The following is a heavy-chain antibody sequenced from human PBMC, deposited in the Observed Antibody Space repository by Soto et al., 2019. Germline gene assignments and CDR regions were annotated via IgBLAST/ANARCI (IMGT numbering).Heavy chain of an antibody. CDR2: ISSSSSYI. V-gene: IGHV3-21*01. CDR3: ARSPFYCSGGSCYSGDAFDI. J-gene: IGHJ3*02. Sequence: GSLRLSCAASGFTFSSYSMNWVRQAPGKGLEWVSSISSSSSYIYYADSVKGRFTISRDNAKNSLYLQMNSLRAEDTAVYYCARSPFYCSGGSCYSGDAFDIWGQGTMVTVSS. D-gene: IGHD2-15*01. CDR1: GFTFSSYS.